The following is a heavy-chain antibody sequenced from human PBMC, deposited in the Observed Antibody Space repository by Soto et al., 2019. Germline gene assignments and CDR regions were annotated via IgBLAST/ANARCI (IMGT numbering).Heavy chain of an antibody. CDR2: ISAYNGNT. CDR3: ARDYYDSSGYSNWFDP. Sequence: ASVKVSCKASGGTFSSYAISWVRQAPGQGLEWMGWISAYNGNTNYAQKLQGRVTMTTDTSTSTAYMELRSLRSDDTAVYYCARDYYDSSGYSNWFDPWGQGTLVTVS. CDR1: GGTFSSYA. D-gene: IGHD3-22*01. V-gene: IGHV1-18*01. J-gene: IGHJ5*02.